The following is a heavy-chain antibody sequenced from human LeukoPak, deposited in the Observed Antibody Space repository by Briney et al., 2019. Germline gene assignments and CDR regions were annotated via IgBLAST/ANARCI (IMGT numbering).Heavy chain of an antibody. CDR1: GFTFDDYG. J-gene: IGHJ4*02. D-gene: IGHD4-23*01. CDR2: INWNGGST. CDR3: ARRAGGYSHPYDY. V-gene: IGHV3-20*04. Sequence: PGGSLRLSCAASGFTFDDYGMSWVRQAPGKGLEWVSGINWNGGSTYYADSVKGRFTISRDNSKNTLYLQMNSLRAEDTAVYYCARRAGGYSHPYDYWGQGILVTVSS.